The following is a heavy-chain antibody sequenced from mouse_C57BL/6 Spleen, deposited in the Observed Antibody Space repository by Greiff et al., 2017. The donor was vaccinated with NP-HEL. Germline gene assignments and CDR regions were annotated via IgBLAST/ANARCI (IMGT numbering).Heavy chain of an antibody. Sequence: VQLQQSGPELVKPGASVKISCKASGYTFTDYYMNWVKQSHGKSLEWIGDINPNNGGTSYNQKFKGKATLTVDKSSSTAYMELRSLTSEDSAVYYCAHGGYFDYWGQGTTLTVSS. CDR2: INPNNGGT. CDR1: GYTFTDYY. V-gene: IGHV1-26*01. CDR3: AHGGYFDY. J-gene: IGHJ2*01.